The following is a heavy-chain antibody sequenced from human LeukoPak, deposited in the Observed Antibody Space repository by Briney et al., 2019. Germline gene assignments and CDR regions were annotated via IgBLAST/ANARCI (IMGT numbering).Heavy chain of an antibody. CDR2: IYHSGST. Sequence: AGGSLRLSCAASGFTFSSYWMSWVRQAPGKGLEWIGSIYHSGSTYYNPSLKSRVTISVDTSKNQFSLKLSSVTAADTAVYYCARDRGTWNDDGFDYWGQGTLVTVSS. V-gene: IGHV4-4*02. D-gene: IGHD1-1*01. J-gene: IGHJ4*02. CDR1: GFTFSSYW. CDR3: ARDRGTWNDDGFDY.